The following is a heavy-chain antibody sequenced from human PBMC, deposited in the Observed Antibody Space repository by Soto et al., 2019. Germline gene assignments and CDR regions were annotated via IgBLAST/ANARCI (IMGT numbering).Heavy chain of an antibody. CDR3: ARDSSSGEVFDF. CDR2: IWYDGNSK. CDR1: GFTFSSYG. D-gene: IGHD7-27*01. J-gene: IGHJ4*02. V-gene: IGHV3-33*01. Sequence: QVQLVESGGGVGQPGRSLRLSCAASGFTFSSYGMHWVRQAPGKGLEWMAVIWYDGNSKDYGDSVRGRFTVSRDNSKNTLYLQMDSLRAEDTAVYYCARDSSSGEVFDFWGQGTLGTVSS.